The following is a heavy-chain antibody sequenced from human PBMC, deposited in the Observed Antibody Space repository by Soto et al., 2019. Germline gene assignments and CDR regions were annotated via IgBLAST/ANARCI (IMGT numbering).Heavy chain of an antibody. CDR3: XILPGYSSGWYARDFDY. CDR1: GFTFSSYG. CDR2: ISYDGSNK. V-gene: IGHV3-30*03. Sequence: SGGSLRLSCAASGFTFSSYGMHWVRQAPGKGLEWVAVISYDGSNKYYADSVKGRFTISRDNSKNTLYLQMNSLRAEDTAVYYCXILPGYSSGWYARDFDYWGQGTLVTVSS. J-gene: IGHJ4*02. D-gene: IGHD6-19*01.